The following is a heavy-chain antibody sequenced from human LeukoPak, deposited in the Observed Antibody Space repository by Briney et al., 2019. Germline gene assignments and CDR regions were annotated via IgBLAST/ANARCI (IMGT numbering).Heavy chain of an antibody. J-gene: IGHJ4*02. Sequence: SETLSLTCTVSGGTISSSSYYWGWIRQPPGKGLEWIGSIYYSGSTYYNPSLKSRVTISVDTSKNQFSLKLSSVTAADTAVYYCARGGQFGAMVTFWGQGTLVSVSS. D-gene: IGHD5-18*01. CDR1: GGTISSSSYY. CDR3: ARGGQFGAMVTF. V-gene: IGHV4-39*01. CDR2: IYYSGST.